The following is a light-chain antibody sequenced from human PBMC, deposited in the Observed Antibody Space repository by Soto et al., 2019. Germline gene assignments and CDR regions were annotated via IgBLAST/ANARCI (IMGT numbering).Light chain of an antibody. CDR3: QQSYMDTIT. CDR2: DAS. CDR1: QSISTY. Sequence: DIQMTQSPSSLSASVGNRVTITCRASQSISTYLNWYQKKPGKAPNLLIYDASRLQSGVPSRLSGSGGGTDFTISISSVQNEDFETYLCQQSYMDTITFGQGTRLEIK. J-gene: IGKJ5*01. V-gene: IGKV1-39*01.